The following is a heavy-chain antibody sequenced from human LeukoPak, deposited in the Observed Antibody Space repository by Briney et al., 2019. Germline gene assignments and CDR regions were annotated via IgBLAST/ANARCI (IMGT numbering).Heavy chain of an antibody. CDR1: GFTFDDYA. CDR3: AKSSPGYSSGWLQH. V-gene: IGHV3-9*03. CDR2: ISWNSGRI. D-gene: IGHD6-19*01. J-gene: IGHJ1*01. Sequence: GGSLRLSCAASGFTFDDYAMHWVRQAPGKGLEWVSGISWNSGRIDYADSVKGRFTISRDNAKKSLYLQMNSLRAEDIALYHCAKSSPGYSSGWLQHWGQGTLVTVSS.